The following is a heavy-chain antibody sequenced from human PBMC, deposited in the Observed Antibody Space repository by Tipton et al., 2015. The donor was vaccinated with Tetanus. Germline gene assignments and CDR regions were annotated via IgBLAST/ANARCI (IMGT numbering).Heavy chain of an antibody. J-gene: IGHJ4*02. CDR1: GSSMSSYY. Sequence: LRLSCSVSGSSMSSYYWSWIRQTPGKRLEWIGYITYSSRTKYNPSLTSRVTLSLEASKNEFSLRLSSVTAADTAVYHCARVKVSVYGTQVDYFLDSWGQGTLVTVSS. D-gene: IGHD2/OR15-2a*01. CDR3: ARVKVSVYGTQVDYFLDS. CDR2: ITYSSRT. V-gene: IGHV4-59*01.